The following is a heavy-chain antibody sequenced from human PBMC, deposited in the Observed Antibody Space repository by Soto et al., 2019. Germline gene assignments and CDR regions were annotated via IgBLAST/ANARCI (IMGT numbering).Heavy chain of an antibody. CDR2: ITHSGST. J-gene: IGHJ6*02. V-gene: IGHV4-34*01. CDR3: ARGPVGGGNSPPYYYYGMDV. Sequence: SETLSLTCAVYGGSFKGYYWSWIRQPPGKGLEWIGEITHSGSTNYNPSLKSRVTISVDTSKNQFSLKLSSVTAADTAVYYCARGPVGGGNSPPYYYYGMDVWGQGTTVTVSS. D-gene: IGHD2-21*02. CDR1: GGSFKGYY.